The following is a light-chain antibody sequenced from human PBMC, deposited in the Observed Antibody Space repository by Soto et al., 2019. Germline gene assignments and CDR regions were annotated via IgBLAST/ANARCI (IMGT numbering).Light chain of an antibody. Sequence: QSVLTQPASVSGSPGQSITISCTGTSIDVGGYNYVSWYQQHPGKAPKLMIYEVSNRPSGVSNRFSGSKSGNTASLTISGLQAEDEADYYCSSYTSSSTLVFETGTKDIVL. CDR2: EVS. J-gene: IGLJ1*01. V-gene: IGLV2-14*01. CDR3: SSYTSSSTLV. CDR1: SIDVGGYNY.